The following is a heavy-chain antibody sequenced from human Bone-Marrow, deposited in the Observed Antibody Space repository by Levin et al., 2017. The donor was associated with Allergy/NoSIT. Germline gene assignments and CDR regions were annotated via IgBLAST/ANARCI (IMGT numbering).Heavy chain of an antibody. CDR3: VGYGDWHY. D-gene: IGHD4-17*01. CDR1: GFTFSTYN. V-gene: IGHV3-48*02. J-gene: IGHJ4*02. CDR2: ISSGSNNI. Sequence: GGSLRLSCAASGFTFSTYNMNWVRQAPGKGLEWVSHISSGSNNIYYADSVKGRFTISRDNAKNSLYLQMNSLRDEDTAVYYCVGYGDWHYWGQGTLVTVSS.